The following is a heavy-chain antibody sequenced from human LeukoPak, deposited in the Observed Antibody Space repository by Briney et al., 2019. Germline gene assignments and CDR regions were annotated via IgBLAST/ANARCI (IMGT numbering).Heavy chain of an antibody. CDR1: GYTFTGYY. D-gene: IGHD5-12*01. J-gene: IGHJ4*02. V-gene: IGHV1-2*02. CDR2: INPNSGGT. CDR3: ARDVATISANFDY. Sequence: ASVKVSCKASGYTFTGYYMHCVRQAPGQGLEWMGWINPNSGGTNYAQKFQGRVTMTRDTSISTAYMELSRLRSDDTAVYYCARDVATISANFDYWGQGTLVTVSS.